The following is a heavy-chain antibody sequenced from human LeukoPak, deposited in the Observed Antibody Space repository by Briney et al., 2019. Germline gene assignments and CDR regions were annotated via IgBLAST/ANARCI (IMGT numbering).Heavy chain of an antibody. J-gene: IGHJ4*02. CDR3: AKDHAVEYYNDSSGYYYVRYFDY. Sequence: GGSLRLSCAASGFTFSSYAMSWVRQAPGKGLEWVSAISGSGGSTYYADSVKGRFTISRDNSKNTLYLQMNSLRAEDTAVYYCAKDHAVEYYNDSSGYYYVRYFDYWGQGTLVTVSS. D-gene: IGHD3-22*01. CDR1: GFTFSSYA. V-gene: IGHV3-23*01. CDR2: ISGSGGST.